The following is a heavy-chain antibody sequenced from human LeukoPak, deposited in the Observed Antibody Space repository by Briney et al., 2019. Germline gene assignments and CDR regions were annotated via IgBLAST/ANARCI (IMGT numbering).Heavy chain of an antibody. Sequence: GGSLRLSCVASGFSLSGYWMYWVRQAPGKGLMYISRNNGDGSTTNYADVVKGRFTLSRDNVKNTLYLQMNSLRVEDTAVYYCARDPRNVGLAPWGQGTLVTVSS. D-gene: IGHD2-15*01. CDR1: GFSLSGYW. V-gene: IGHV3-74*01. J-gene: IGHJ5*02. CDR2: NNGDGSTT. CDR3: ARDPRNVGLAP.